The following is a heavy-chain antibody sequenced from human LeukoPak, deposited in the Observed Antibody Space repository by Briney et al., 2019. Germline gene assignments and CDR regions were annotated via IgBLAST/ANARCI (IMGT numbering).Heavy chain of an antibody. CDR3: ARVIVVVTAILNWFDP. Sequence: SETLSLTCAVSGGSFSGYYWSWIRQPPGKGLEWIGEINHSGSTNYNPSLKSRVTISVDTSKNQFSLKLSSVTAADTAVYYCARVIVVVTAILNWFDPWGQGTLVTVSS. J-gene: IGHJ5*02. CDR1: GGSFSGYY. D-gene: IGHD2-21*02. CDR2: INHSGST. V-gene: IGHV4-34*01.